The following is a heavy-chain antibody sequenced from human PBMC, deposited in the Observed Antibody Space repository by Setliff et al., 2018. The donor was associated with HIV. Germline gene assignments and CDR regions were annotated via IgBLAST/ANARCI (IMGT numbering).Heavy chain of an antibody. CDR1: GGSISTGSYY. CDR2: IYTTGST. CDR3: ARAPYYNFWSGYYVGMSSHYYGMDV. V-gene: IGHV4-61*02. D-gene: IGHD3-3*01. Sequence: PSETLSLTCTVSGGSISTGSYYWSWIRQPAGKGLEWVGRIYTTGSTNYNPSLKSRVTISVDTSKNQFSLNLTSVTAADTAVYYCARAPYYNFWSGYYVGMSSHYYGMDVW. J-gene: IGHJ6*01.